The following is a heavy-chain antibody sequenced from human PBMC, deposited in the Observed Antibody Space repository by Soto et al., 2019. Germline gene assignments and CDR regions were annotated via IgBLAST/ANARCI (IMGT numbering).Heavy chain of an antibody. D-gene: IGHD4-4*01. J-gene: IGHJ4*02. CDR3: RGGLYSNYTLEY. CDR1: GGAISRGGYY. Sequence: SETLSLTCTVVGGAISRGGYYWSWIRQHQGQGLEWIGYIYYSGSTYYNPSLKSRVTISVDTSKNQFSLKLSSVTAADTAVYYCRGGLYSNYTLEYWGQGNLVTVSS. V-gene: IGHV4-31*03. CDR2: IYYSGST.